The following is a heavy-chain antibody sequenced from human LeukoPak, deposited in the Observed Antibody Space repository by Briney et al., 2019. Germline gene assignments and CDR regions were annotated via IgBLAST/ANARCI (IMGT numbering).Heavy chain of an antibody. V-gene: IGHV3-23*05. CDR2: ICGPGNKA. CDR3: AKVAGGTRSVLFQIKAYDYYFDY. J-gene: IGHJ4*02. CDR1: GVTFTYYA. D-gene: IGHD5-12*01. Sequence: GGSLTLSCEASGVTFTYYAMTWLRRAPGKGREWVSGICGPGNKAYYADPVRGRFTISRDTSKHTLYLQMDRLRSEDTAVYYCAKVAGGTRSVLFQIKAYDYYFDYWGQGTLVTVSS.